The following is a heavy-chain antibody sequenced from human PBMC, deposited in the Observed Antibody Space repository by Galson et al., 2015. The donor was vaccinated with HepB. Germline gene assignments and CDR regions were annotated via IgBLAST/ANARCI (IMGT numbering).Heavy chain of an antibody. Sequence: SLRLSCAASGFTFSSYGMHWVRQAPGKGLEWVAVISYDGSNKYYADSVKGRFTISRDNSKNTLYLQMNSLRAEDTAVYYCANTVVPAGPGVWLWFGGSGAFDIWGQGTMVTVSS. CDR1: GFTFSSYG. CDR3: ANTVVPAGPGVWLWFGGSGAFDI. J-gene: IGHJ3*02. CDR2: ISYDGSNK. D-gene: IGHD3-10*01. V-gene: IGHV3-30*18.